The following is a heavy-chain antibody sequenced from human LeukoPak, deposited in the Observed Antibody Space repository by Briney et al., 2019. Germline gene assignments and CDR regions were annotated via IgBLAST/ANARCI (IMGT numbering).Heavy chain of an antibody. V-gene: IGHV3-23*01. D-gene: IGHD2-15*01. Sequence: GGSLRLSCAASGFTFSNYAMSWVRQAPGKGLEWVSVISGSGSSTYHADSVKGRFTISRDNSKNTLYLQMNSLRAEDTAVYYCAKISRYCSGGSCHTTYYYYGMDVWGQGTTVTVSS. J-gene: IGHJ6*02. CDR3: AKISRYCSGGSCHTTYYYYGMDV. CDR2: ISGSGSST. CDR1: GFTFSNYA.